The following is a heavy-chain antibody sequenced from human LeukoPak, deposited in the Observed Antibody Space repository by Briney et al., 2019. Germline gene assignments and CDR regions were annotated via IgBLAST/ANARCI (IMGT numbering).Heavy chain of an antibody. CDR2: ISGSGGST. J-gene: IGHJ4*02. Sequence: GGSLRLSCAASGFSFSSYAMSWVRQAPGKGLEWVSAISGSGGSTYYADSVKGRFTISRDNSKNTLYLQMNSLRAEDTAVYYCAKDLITFGGVIPHFDYWGQGTLVTVSS. V-gene: IGHV3-23*01. CDR1: GFSFSSYA. D-gene: IGHD3-16*02. CDR3: AKDLITFGGVIPHFDY.